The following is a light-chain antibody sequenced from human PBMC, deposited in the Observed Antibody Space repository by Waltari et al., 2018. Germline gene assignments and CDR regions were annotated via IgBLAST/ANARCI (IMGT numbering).Light chain of an antibody. Sequence: QPDLTHPRPVSGTPGQSVTISCTGPGSDIGGYAYLLGYQQHPGKAPKLIVFDVTALPSGVPDRFSVSKSGNTSSLTISVLQADDEADYYCCSYAQSFPFVFGSGTKVTVL. CDR2: DVT. J-gene: IGLJ1*01. CDR1: GSDIGGYAY. V-gene: IGLV2-11*01. CDR3: CSYAQSFPFV.